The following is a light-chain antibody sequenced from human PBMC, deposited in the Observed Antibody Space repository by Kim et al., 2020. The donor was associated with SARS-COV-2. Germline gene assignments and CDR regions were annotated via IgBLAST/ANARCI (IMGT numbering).Light chain of an antibody. CDR1: QTVLYNSNNKNY. Sequence: DIVMTQSPDSLAVSLGESATLNWKSSQTVLYNSNNKNYLAWYQQKPGQAPKLLIYWASIRASGVSDRFSGSGSETDFTLTISSLQAEDVAVYYCQQYYSTPPSFGQGTKLEI. CDR3: QQYYSTPPS. J-gene: IGKJ2*03. CDR2: WAS. V-gene: IGKV4-1*01.